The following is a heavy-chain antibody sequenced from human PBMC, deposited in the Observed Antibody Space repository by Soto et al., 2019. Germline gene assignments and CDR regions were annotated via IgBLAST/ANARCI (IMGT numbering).Heavy chain of an antibody. CDR3: ARQVAVAGTGYGSTRPYYYYGMDV. CDR1: GYTFTSYG. J-gene: IGHJ6*02. Sequence: ASVKVSCKASGYTFTSYGISWVRQAPGQGLEWMGWINPNSGSTNYAQKFQGWVTMTRDTSISTAYMELSRLRSDDTAMYYCARQVAVAGTGYGSTRPYYYYGMDVWGQGTTVTVSS. D-gene: IGHD6-19*01. V-gene: IGHV1-2*04. CDR2: INPNSGST.